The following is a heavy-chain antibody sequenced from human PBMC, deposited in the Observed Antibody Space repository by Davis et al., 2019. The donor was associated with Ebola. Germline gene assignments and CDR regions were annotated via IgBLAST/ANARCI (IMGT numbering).Heavy chain of an antibody. CDR1: GFTFSSYG. J-gene: IGHJ6*02. D-gene: IGHD3-3*01. V-gene: IGHV3-30*02. Sequence: GESLKISCAASGFTFSSYGMHWVRQAPGKGLEWVAVIWYDGSNKYYADSVKGRFTISRDNSKNTLYLQMNSLRAEDTAVYYCAKWQAWSASLGGPYYYGMDVWGQGTTVTVSS. CDR2: IWYDGSNK. CDR3: AKWQAWSASLGGPYYYGMDV.